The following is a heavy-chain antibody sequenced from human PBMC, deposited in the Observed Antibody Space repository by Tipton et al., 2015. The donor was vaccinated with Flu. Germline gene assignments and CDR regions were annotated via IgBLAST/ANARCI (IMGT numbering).Heavy chain of an antibody. V-gene: IGHV4-39*07. D-gene: IGHD6-6*01. J-gene: IGHJ4*02. CDR1: GGSISSSSYY. CDR3: AKVSSSSSSYYFDY. CDR2: IFYSGST. Sequence: LSCTVSGGSISSSSYYWGWIRQPPGKGLEWIGNIFYSGSTFYNPSLKSRVTISVDTSKNQFSLKLSSVTAADTAVYYCAKVSSSSSSYYFDYWGQGILVTVSS.